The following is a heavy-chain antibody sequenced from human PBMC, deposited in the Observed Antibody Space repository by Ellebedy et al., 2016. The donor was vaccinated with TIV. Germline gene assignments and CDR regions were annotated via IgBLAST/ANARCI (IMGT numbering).Heavy chain of an antibody. CDR1: GFTFNSYG. V-gene: IGHV3-30*18. J-gene: IGHJ4*02. Sequence: GGSLRLSCAASGFTFNSYGMHWVRQAPGKGLEWVAVISYDGSNKYYADSVKGRFTISRDISKNTLYLQMNSLRAEDTAVYYCAKDGGGGVWGSYRYYDYWGQGTLVTVSS. CDR3: AKDGGGGVWGSYRYYDY. D-gene: IGHD3-16*02. CDR2: ISYDGSNK.